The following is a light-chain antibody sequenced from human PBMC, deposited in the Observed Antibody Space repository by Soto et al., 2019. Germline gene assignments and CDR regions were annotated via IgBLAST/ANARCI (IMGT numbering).Light chain of an antibody. CDR3: HQRKSWPRT. J-gene: IGKJ1*01. V-gene: IGKV3-11*01. CDR1: QTVSSK. CDR2: DTS. Sequence: EIVVTQAPATLSSSPGQRATLSCXASQTVSSKLAWYQHKPGQAPRLLIYDTSNRATGIPARFSGSGSGTDFTLTISSLEPEDFAVYYCHQRKSWPRTFGQGTKVDIK.